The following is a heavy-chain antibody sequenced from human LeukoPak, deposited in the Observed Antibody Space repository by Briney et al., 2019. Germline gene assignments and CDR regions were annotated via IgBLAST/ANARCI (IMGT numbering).Heavy chain of an antibody. Sequence: TSETLSLTCTVSGYSITSGYYWGWIRQPPGKGLEWIGYIYYSGSTNYNPSLKSRVTISVDTSKNQFSLKLSSVTAADTAVYYCARGHKYTGFDYWGQGSLVTVSS. J-gene: IGHJ4*02. CDR2: IYYSGST. CDR1: GYSITSGYY. D-gene: IGHD2-8*02. V-gene: IGHV4-61*01. CDR3: ARGHKYTGFDY.